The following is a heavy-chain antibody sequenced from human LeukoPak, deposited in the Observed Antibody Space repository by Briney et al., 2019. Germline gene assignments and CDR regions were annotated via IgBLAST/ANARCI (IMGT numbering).Heavy chain of an antibody. CDR1: GFTVSSNY. CDR2: ISGSGGST. D-gene: IGHD2-2*01. J-gene: IGHJ1*01. Sequence: GGSLRLSCAASGFTVSSNYMSWVRQAPGKGLEWVSAISGSGGSTYYADSVKGRFTISRDNSKNTLYLQMNSLRAEDTAVYYCAKDGKYQLLKGYFQHWGQGTLVTVSS. V-gene: IGHV3-23*01. CDR3: AKDGKYQLLKGYFQH.